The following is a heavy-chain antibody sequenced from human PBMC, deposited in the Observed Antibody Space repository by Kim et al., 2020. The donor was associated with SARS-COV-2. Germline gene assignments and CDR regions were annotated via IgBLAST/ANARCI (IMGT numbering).Heavy chain of an antibody. V-gene: IGHV3-30*02. J-gene: IGHJ6*02. Sequence: VKGRFTISRDNSKNTLYLQMNSLRAEDTAVYYCAKDLFTLLDHSWDGMDVWGQGTTVTVSS. D-gene: IGHD1-26*01. CDR3: AKDLFTLLDHSWDGMDV.